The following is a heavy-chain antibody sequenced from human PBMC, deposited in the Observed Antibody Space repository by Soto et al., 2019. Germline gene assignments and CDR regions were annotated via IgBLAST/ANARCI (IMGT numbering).Heavy chain of an antibody. CDR2: TYYSGGT. CDR1: GDSMSSGGYS. CDR3: ARDSRSGYYLEY. V-gene: IGHV4-30-2*01. J-gene: IGHJ4*02. D-gene: IGHD3-22*01. Sequence: QLQLQESGSGLVKPSQTLSLPCAVSGDSMSSGGYSWNWLRQPPGKGLEWIGNTYYSGGTDYNPSLNTRVTITVDRSNNQFSLNLRSVTAADTAVYYCARDSRSGYYLEYWGQGTLVTVSS.